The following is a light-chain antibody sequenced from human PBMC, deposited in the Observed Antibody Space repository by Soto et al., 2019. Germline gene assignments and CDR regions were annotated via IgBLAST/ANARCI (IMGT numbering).Light chain of an antibody. V-gene: IGKV1-5*01. CDR1: QSISYW. CDR3: QQYHSYWT. CDR2: DAS. J-gene: IGKJ1*01. Sequence: DIQMTQSPSTLSASVGDRVTITCRASQSISYWLAWYQQKPGKAPKLLIYDASSLESGVPQRFSGSGSGTEFTLTISSLQTDDFSTYYCQQYHSYWTFGQGTKVDIK.